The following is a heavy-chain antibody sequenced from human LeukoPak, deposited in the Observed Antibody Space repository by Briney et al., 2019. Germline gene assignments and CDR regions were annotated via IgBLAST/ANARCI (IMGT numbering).Heavy chain of an antibody. CDR3: ARDPVVVTGGVFQH. D-gene: IGHD2-21*02. Sequence: LSLTCTVSGGSISSGDYYWSWIRQPPGKGLEWVSSISSSSSYIYYADSVKGRFTISRDNAKNSLYLQMNSLRAEDTAVYYCARDPVVVTGGVFQHWGQGTLVTVSS. CDR1: GGSISSGDYY. CDR2: ISSSSSYI. V-gene: IGHV3-11*06. J-gene: IGHJ1*01.